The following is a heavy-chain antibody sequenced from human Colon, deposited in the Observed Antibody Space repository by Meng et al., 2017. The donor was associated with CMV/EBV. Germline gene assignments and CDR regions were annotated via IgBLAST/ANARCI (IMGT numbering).Heavy chain of an antibody. V-gene: IGHV1-2*02. J-gene: IGHJ5*02. CDR1: GYTFTDYY. CDR3: ARVKCGTTSCSQGLDP. CDR2: INPNGGGT. D-gene: IGHD2-2*01. Sequence: ASVKVSRKASGYTFTDYYLHWVRQAPGQGLEWMGWINPNGGGTDYAQTFQGRVLMTWDASVTTAYLELYRLTSDDTAVYYCARVKCGTTSCSQGLDPWGQGTLVTVSS.